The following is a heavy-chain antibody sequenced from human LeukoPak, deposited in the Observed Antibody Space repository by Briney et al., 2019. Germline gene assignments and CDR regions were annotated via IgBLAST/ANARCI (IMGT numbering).Heavy chain of an antibody. J-gene: IGHJ2*01. CDR1: GYTFTSYY. Sequence: ASVKVSCKASGYTFTSYYMHWVGQAPGQGLEWMGVINPSGGSTSYEQKFQGKVTMTRDTYTSEVYMELSSLRSEDTAVYYCARRGHCSGGSCYSDSYWYFDLWGHGTLVTVSS. CDR2: INPSGGST. V-gene: IGHV1-46*01. CDR3: ARRGHCSGGSCYSDSYWYFDL. D-gene: IGHD2-15*01.